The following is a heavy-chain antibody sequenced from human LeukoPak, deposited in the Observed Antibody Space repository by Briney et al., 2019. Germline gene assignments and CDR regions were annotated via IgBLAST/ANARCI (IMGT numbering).Heavy chain of an antibody. CDR1: GGSISSGSYY. Sequence: PSETLSLTCTVSGGSISSGSYYWSWIRQPAGKGLEWIGRIYTSGSTNYNPSLKSRVTISVDTSKNQFSLKLSSVTAADTAVYYCAETSHLGMDVWGQGTTVTVSS. J-gene: IGHJ6*02. V-gene: IGHV4-61*02. CDR3: AETSHLGMDV. CDR2: IYTSGST.